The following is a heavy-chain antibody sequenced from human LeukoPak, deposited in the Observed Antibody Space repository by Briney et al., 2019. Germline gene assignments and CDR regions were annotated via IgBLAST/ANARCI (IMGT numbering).Heavy chain of an antibody. D-gene: IGHD6-19*01. V-gene: IGHV4-59*08. J-gene: IGHJ4*02. CDR1: GGSISSYY. CDR2: IYYSGST. Sequence: PSETLSLTCTVSGGSISSYYWSWIRQPPGKGLEWIGYIYYSGSTNYSPSLKSRVTISVDTSKNQFSLKLSSVTAADTAVYYCARRGYSSGWYYFDYWGQGTLVTVSS. CDR3: ARRGYSSGWYYFDY.